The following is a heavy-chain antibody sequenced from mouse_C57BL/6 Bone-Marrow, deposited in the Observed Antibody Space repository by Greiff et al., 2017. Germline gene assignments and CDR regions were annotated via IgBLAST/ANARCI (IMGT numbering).Heavy chain of an antibody. Sequence: EVKVIESGGDLVKPGGSLKLSCAASGFTFSSYGMSWVRQTPDKRLEWVATISSGGSYTYYPDSVKGRFTISRDNAKNTLYLQMSSLKSEDTAMYYCARHPFFYYWGQGTTLTVSS. V-gene: IGHV5-6*01. J-gene: IGHJ2*01. CDR1: GFTFSSYG. CDR3: ARHPFFYY. CDR2: ISSGGSYT.